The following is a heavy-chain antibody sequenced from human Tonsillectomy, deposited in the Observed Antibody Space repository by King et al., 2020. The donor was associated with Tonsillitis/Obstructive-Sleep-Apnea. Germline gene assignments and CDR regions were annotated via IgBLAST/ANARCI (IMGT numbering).Heavy chain of an antibody. V-gene: IGHV4-59*01. D-gene: IGHD3-22*01. CDR2: IHYSGST. Sequence: VQLQESGPGLVKPSETLSLTCTVSGGSISSYYWSWIRQPPGKGLEWIGYIHYSGSTNYNPSLKSRVTISVDTSKSQFSLKLSSVTAADTGVYYCARDPRGYDSSGYYYYYGMDVWGQGTTVTVSS. CDR3: ARDPRGYDSSGYYYYYGMDV. J-gene: IGHJ6*02. CDR1: GGSISSYY.